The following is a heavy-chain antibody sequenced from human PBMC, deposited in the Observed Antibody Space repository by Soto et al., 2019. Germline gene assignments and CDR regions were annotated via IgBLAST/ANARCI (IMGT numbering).Heavy chain of an antibody. V-gene: IGHV4-61*01. D-gene: IGHD3-22*01. J-gene: IGHJ4*02. CDR3: AREDYYDSSGYYASFDY. CDR1: GGSVSSGSYY. Sequence: QVQLQESGTGLVKHSETLSLTCTVSGGSVSSGSYYWRWIRQPPGKGLEWIGYIYYSGSTNSNPPLTSRVTMSVDTSQNQFPLKLSSVTAADTAVYYCAREDYYDSSGYYASFDYWVQGPLVTFSS. CDR2: IYYSGST.